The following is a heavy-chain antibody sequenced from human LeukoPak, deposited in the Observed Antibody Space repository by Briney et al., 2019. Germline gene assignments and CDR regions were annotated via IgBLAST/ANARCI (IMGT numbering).Heavy chain of an antibody. CDR1: GFTFSTYS. CDR3: ARDFSSGSI. CDR2: ITPSGSYI. V-gene: IGHV3-21*01. Sequence: PGGSLRLSCAASGFTFSTYSMNWVRQAPGKGLEWVSSITPSGSYIYYATSVKGRFTISRDNAKNSLYLQMNSLRAEDTAMYYCARDFSSGSIWGQGTMVTVSS. J-gene: IGHJ3*02. D-gene: IGHD6-25*01.